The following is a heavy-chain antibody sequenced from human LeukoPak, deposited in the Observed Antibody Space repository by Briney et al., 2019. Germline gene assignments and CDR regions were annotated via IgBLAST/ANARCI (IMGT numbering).Heavy chain of an antibody. CDR2: INHSGST. V-gene: IGHV4-34*01. CDR3: ASIGSSVDY. J-gene: IGHJ4*02. D-gene: IGHD2-15*01. CDR1: GGSFSGYY. Sequence: SETLSLTCAVYGGSFSGYYWSWIRQPPGKGLEWIGEINHSGSTNYNPSLKSRVTISVDTSKNQFSLKLSSVTAADTAVYYCASIGSSVDYWGQGTLVTVSS.